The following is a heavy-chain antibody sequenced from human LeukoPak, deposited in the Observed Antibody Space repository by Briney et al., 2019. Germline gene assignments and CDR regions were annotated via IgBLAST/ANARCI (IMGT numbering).Heavy chain of an antibody. CDR1: GFTFSSYW. D-gene: IGHD6-13*01. V-gene: IGHV3-23*01. Sequence: GGSLRLSCAASGFTFSSYWMSWVRQAPGKGLEWVSAIGGSGVSKYYADSVKGRFIISRDNSKNTLYLQVNSLRAEDTAVYYCAKGRGGSWYNMGDYWGQGTLVTVSS. J-gene: IGHJ4*02. CDR2: IGGSGVSK. CDR3: AKGRGGSWYNMGDY.